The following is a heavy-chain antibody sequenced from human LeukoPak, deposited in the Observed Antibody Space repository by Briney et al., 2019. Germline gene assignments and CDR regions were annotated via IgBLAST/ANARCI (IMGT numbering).Heavy chain of an antibody. V-gene: IGHV3-23*01. CDR1: GFTFSTFA. Sequence: GWSLRLSCAASGFTFSTFAMSWVRQAPGKGLEWVSAITSAGSTYYAESVKGRFTISRDNSKNTLYLQMNSLRADDTAVYYCAKDRGYWGQGTLVTVSS. J-gene: IGHJ4*02. CDR2: ITSAGST. CDR3: AKDRGY.